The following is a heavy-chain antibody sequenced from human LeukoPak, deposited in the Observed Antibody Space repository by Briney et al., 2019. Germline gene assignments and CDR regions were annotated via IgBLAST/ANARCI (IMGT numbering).Heavy chain of an antibody. J-gene: IGHJ3*02. CDR2: ISAYNGNT. Sequence: ASVKVSCKASGYTFTSYGISWVRQAPGQGLEWMGWISAYNGNTNYAQKLQGRVTMTTDTSTSTAYMELRSLRSDDTAVYYCARAPPANWGYSAFDIWGQGTMVTVSS. D-gene: IGHD7-27*01. V-gene: IGHV1-18*01. CDR1: GYTFTSYG. CDR3: ARAPPANWGYSAFDI.